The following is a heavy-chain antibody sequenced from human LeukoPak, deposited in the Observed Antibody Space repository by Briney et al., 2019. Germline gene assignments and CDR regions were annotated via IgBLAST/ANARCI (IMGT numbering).Heavy chain of an antibody. Sequence: SETLSLTCSVSGDSIGSGSYYWAWIRQPPGEGLEWIGNIYYSGTTYYNPSLRRRLTISVDTAKNQFSLKVTSVTAADTAIYYCARVNSGYDWRGYFDFWGQGTLVTVSS. J-gene: IGHJ4*02. CDR3: ARVNSGYDWRGYFDF. CDR1: GDSIGSGSYY. CDR2: IYYSGTT. D-gene: IGHD5-12*01. V-gene: IGHV4-39*07.